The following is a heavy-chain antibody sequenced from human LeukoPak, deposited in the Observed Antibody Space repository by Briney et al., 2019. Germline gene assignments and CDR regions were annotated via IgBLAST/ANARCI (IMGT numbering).Heavy chain of an antibody. D-gene: IGHD6-19*01. CDR3: ARGHNSGWYSY. CDR1: GFTFSNYD. V-gene: IGHV3-30-3*01. CDR2: ISSDGSNE. J-gene: IGHJ4*02. Sequence: GRSLRLSCAASGFTFSNYDMHWVRQAPGRGLEWVAFISSDGSNEYYGDSVKGRFTIYRDNLILYLHMNNLRTEDTAVYFCARGHNSGWYSYWGQGTLVTVSS.